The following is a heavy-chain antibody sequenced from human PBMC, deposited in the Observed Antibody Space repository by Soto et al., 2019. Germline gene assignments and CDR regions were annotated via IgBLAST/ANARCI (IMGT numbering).Heavy chain of an antibody. J-gene: IGHJ6*02. V-gene: IGHV4-61*03. D-gene: IGHD7-27*01. Sequence: SETLSLTCIVSGDSVTSGSYYWTWLRQPPGKGLEWTGYISYTGRTKYNPSLQSRVTISVDTSKNDFSLNLSSVTAADTAVYFCAREWGLLPYYVMNVWGQGTAVTVS. CDR3: AREWGLLPYYVMNV. CDR2: ISYTGRT. CDR1: GDSVTSGSYY.